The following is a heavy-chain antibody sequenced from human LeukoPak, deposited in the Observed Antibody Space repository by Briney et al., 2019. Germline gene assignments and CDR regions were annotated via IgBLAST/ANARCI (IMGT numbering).Heavy chain of an antibody. Sequence: ASVKVSCKASGYTFTSYDINWVRQAPGQGLEWMGGIIPIFGTANYAQKFQGRVTITADESTSTAYMELSSLRSEDTAVYYCARIGDYYDSSGYSHYYYGMDVWGQGTTVTVSS. V-gene: IGHV1-69*13. D-gene: IGHD3-22*01. CDR2: IIPIFGTA. CDR1: GYTFTSYD. J-gene: IGHJ6*02. CDR3: ARIGDYYDSSGYSHYYYGMDV.